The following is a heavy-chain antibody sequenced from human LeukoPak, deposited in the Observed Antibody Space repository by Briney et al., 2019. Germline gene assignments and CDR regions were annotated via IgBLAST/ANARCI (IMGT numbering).Heavy chain of an antibody. Sequence: HPGGSLRLSCAASGFTFSSYSMNWVRQAPGKGLEWVSYISSNSSTIYYADSVKGRFTISRDNAKNSLYLQMNSLRAEDTAVYYCARETYEFYYFDYWGQGTLVTVSS. V-gene: IGHV3-48*04. CDR1: GFTFSSYS. J-gene: IGHJ4*02. CDR2: ISSNSSTI. CDR3: ARETYEFYYFDY. D-gene: IGHD3-22*01.